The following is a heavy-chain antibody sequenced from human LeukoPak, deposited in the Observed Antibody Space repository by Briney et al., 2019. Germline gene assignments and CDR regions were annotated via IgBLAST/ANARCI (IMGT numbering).Heavy chain of an antibody. Sequence: GGSLLLSCAASGFTFSNYDMHWVRQATGKGLEWVSAIGTAGDTYYPGSVKGRFTISRENAKNSLYLQMNSLRAGDTAVYYCARGPATVTASYYYYGMDVWGQGTTVTVSS. J-gene: IGHJ6*02. CDR2: IGTAGDT. CDR1: GFTFSNYD. CDR3: ARGPATVTASYYYYGMDV. D-gene: IGHD4-17*01. V-gene: IGHV3-13*01.